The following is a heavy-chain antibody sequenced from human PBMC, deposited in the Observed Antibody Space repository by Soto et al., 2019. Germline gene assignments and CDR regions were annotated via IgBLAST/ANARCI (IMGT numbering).Heavy chain of an antibody. D-gene: IGHD1-20*01. CDR2: INHSGST. V-gene: IGHV4-34*01. Sequence: SETLSLTCAVYGGSFSGYYWSWIRQPPGKGLEWIGEINHSGSTNYNPSLKSRVTISVDTSKNQFSLKLSSVTAADTAVYYCARERHPRYDWFEPWGQGTLVTVSS. CDR3: ARERHPRYDWFEP. CDR1: GGSFSGYY. J-gene: IGHJ5*02.